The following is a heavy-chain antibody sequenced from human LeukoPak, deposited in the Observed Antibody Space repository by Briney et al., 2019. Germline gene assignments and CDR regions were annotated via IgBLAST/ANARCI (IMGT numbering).Heavy chain of an antibody. V-gene: IGHV3-21*01. CDR2: ISSSSTYK. D-gene: IGHD1-26*01. J-gene: IGHJ4*02. CDR1: GFTFNAYT. Sequence: GGSLRLSCAVSGFTFNAYTMNWVRQGPGKGLEWVSSISSSSTYKYYAGSVKGRFTSSRDNAKNSLYLQMNSLRAEDTALYYCARGRYSGSYLLDYWGQGTLVTVSS. CDR3: ARGRYSGSYLLDY.